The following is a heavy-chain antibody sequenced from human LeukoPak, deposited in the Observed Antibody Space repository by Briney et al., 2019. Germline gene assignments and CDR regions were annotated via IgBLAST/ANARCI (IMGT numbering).Heavy chain of an antibody. V-gene: IGHV3-30*18. CDR3: AKVLRRGAAARLRYGMDV. CDR1: GFTFSSYG. J-gene: IGHJ6*02. D-gene: IGHD6-13*01. Sequence: PGGSLRLSCAASGFTFSSYGMHWVRQAPGKGLEWVAVISYDGSNKYCADSVKGRFTISRDNSKNTLYLQMNSLRAEDTAVYYCAKVLRRGAAARLRYGMDVWGQGTTVTVSS. CDR2: ISYDGSNK.